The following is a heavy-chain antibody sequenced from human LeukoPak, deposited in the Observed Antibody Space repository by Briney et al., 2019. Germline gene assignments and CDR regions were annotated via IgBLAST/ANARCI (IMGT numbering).Heavy chain of an antibody. CDR1: AGSISSSSDY. Sequence: PSETLSLTCTVSAGSISSSSDYWGWIRQPPGKGLEWIGSIYYSGSTYYNPSLKSRVTISVDTSKNQFSLRLSSVTAADTAIYYCARQGAGGRAFDIWGQGTMVTVSS. D-gene: IGHD1-26*01. CDR2: IYYSGST. CDR3: ARQGAGGRAFDI. J-gene: IGHJ3*02. V-gene: IGHV4-39*01.